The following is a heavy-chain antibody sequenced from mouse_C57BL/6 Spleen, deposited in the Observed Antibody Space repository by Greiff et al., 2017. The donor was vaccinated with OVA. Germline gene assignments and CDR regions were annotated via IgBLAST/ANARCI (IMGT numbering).Heavy chain of an antibody. CDR3: ARNSDYGSSHWYFDV. D-gene: IGHD1-1*01. CDR2: IWTGGGR. V-gene: IGHV2-9-1*01. Sequence: QVQLKESGPGLVAPSQSLSITCTVSGFSLTSYAISWVRQPPGKGLEWLGVIWTGGGRNYNSALKSRLSISKDNSKSQVFLKMNSLQTDDTARYYCARNSDYGSSHWYFDVWGTGTTVTVSS. CDR1: GFSLTSYA. J-gene: IGHJ1*03.